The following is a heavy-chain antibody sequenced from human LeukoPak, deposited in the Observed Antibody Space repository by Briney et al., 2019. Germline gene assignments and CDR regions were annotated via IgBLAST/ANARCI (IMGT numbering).Heavy chain of an antibody. V-gene: IGHV4-61*01. Sequence: SETLSLTCTVSGGSVSSGSYYWSWIRQPPGKGLEWIGYIYYSGSTNHNPSLKSRVTISVDTSKNQFSLKLSSVTAADTAVYYCARDRRFRFDPWGQGTLVTVSS. CDR2: IYYSGST. CDR3: ARDRRFRFDP. CDR1: GGSVSSGSYY. J-gene: IGHJ5*02.